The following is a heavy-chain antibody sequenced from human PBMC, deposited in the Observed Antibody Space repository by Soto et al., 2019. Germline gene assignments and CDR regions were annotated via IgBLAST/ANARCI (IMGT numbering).Heavy chain of an antibody. CDR1: GYTFTSYG. J-gene: IGHJ4*02. V-gene: IGHV1-18*01. CDR2: ISTYNGNT. CDR3: ARSTAQYSYGLDDY. Sequence: ASVKVSCKASGYTFTSYGISWVRQAPGQGLEWMGWISTYNGNTKYAQKLQGRVTMTTDTSTSTGYMELSSLRSEDTAVYYCARSTAQYSYGLDDYWGQGTLVTVSS. D-gene: IGHD5-18*01.